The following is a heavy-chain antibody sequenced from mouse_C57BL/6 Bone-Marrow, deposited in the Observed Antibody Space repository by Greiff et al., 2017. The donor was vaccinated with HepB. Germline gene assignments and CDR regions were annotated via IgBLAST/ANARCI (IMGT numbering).Heavy chain of an antibody. CDR1: GFTFSDYG. Sequence: EVQLVESGGGLVKPGGSLKLSCAASGFTFSDYGMHWVRQAPEKGLEWVAYISSGSSTTYYADTVKGRFTISRDNAKNTLFLQMTSLRSEDTAMYYCARSYGNYPWYFDVWGTGTTVTVSS. V-gene: IGHV5-17*01. D-gene: IGHD2-1*01. CDR3: ARSYGNYPWYFDV. J-gene: IGHJ1*03. CDR2: ISSGSSTT.